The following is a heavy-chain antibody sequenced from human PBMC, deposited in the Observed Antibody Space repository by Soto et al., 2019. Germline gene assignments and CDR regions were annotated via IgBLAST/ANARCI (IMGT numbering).Heavy chain of an antibody. J-gene: IGHJ6*02. V-gene: IGHV3-53*01. CDR1: GFTVSSNY. CDR2: IYSGDTT. Sequence: EVQLVESGGGLIQPGGSLRLSCAASGFTVSSNYMSWVRQAPGKGLEWVSVIYSGDTTYYADSVKGRFTISRDHSKNTLYLQLNSLRAEDTAVYYCASALRTLYGMDVWGQGTTVTVSS. CDR3: ASALRTLYGMDV.